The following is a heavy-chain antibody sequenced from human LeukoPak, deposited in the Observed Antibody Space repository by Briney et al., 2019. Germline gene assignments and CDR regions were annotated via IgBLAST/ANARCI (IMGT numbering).Heavy chain of an antibody. Sequence: GESLKISCKAVGYDFTSYWIGWVRQMPGKGLEWMGIIYPGDSATRYSPSFEGQVTISADKSINTAYLQWSSLKASDTAIYYCARTSANWFDLWGQGTLVTVSS. D-gene: IGHD6-25*01. CDR2: IYPGDSAT. CDR1: GYDFTSYW. V-gene: IGHV5-51*01. CDR3: ARTSANWFDL. J-gene: IGHJ5*02.